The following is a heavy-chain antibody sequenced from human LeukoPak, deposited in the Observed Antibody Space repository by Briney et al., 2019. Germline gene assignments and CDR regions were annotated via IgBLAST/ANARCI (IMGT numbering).Heavy chain of an antibody. Sequence: GGSLRLSCAASGFTFSNYAIHWVRQAPGKGLEWVAFISYDGSNKHYADSVKGRFTISRDIGKNTLYLQMNSLRAEDTAVYYCARGGNLGLFYWGQGTLVTVSS. J-gene: IGHJ4*02. CDR3: ARGGNLGLFY. D-gene: IGHD7-27*01. CDR2: ISYDGSNK. V-gene: IGHV3-30-3*01. CDR1: GFTFSNYA.